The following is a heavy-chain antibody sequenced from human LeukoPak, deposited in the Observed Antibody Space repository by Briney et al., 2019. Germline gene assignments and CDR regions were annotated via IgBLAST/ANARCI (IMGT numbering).Heavy chain of an antibody. CDR2: ISSSGSTI. J-gene: IGHJ4*02. CDR1: GFTFSSYS. CDR3: TRVLYSSGWYGDHY. V-gene: IGHV3-48*01. Sequence: GGSLRLSCAASGFTFSSYSMNWVRQAPGKGLEWVSYISSSGSTIYYADSVKGRFTISRDNAKNSLYLQMNSLRAEDTAVYYCTRVLYSSGWYGDHYWGQGTLVTVSS. D-gene: IGHD6-19*01.